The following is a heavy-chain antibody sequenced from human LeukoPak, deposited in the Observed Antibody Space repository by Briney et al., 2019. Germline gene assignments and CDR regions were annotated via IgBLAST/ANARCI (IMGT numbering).Heavy chain of an antibody. J-gene: IGHJ4*02. Sequence: PSETLSLTCTVSGGSISSSSHYWGWIRQPPGKGLEWIGSIYYSGRTSYSPSLKSRVTISVDTSKNHFSLKLSSLTAADTAVYYCARRSSSHDFDYWGQGILVIVSS. V-gene: IGHV4-39*02. CDR3: ARRSSSHDFDY. D-gene: IGHD6-13*01. CDR2: IYYSGRT. CDR1: GGSISSSSHY.